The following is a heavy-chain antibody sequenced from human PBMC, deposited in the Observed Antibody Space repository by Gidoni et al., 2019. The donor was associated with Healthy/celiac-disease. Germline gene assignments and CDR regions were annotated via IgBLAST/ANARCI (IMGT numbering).Heavy chain of an antibody. D-gene: IGHD3-3*01. CDR3: ADLRGEDLEWLLVDY. Sequence: EVQLLESGGGLVQPGGSLRLSCAASGFTFSSYAMSWVRQAPGKGLEWVSAISGSGGSTYYADSVKGRFTISRDNSKNTLYLQMNSLRAEDTAVYYCADLRGEDLEWLLVDYWGQGTLVTVSS. J-gene: IGHJ4*02. CDR1: GFTFSSYA. CDR2: ISGSGGST. V-gene: IGHV3-23*01.